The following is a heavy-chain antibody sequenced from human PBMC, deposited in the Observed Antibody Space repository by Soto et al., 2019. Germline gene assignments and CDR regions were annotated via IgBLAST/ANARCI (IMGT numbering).Heavy chain of an antibody. J-gene: IGHJ5*02. D-gene: IGHD3-10*01. CDR2: ISYDGSNK. CDR1: GFTFSSYG. Sequence: GGSLRLSCAASGFTFSSYGMHWVRQAPGKGLEWVAVISYDGSNKYYADSVKGRFTISRDNSKNTLYLQMNSLRAEDTAVYYCAKDSPIWFGSINWFDPWGQGTLVTVSS. V-gene: IGHV3-30*18. CDR3: AKDSPIWFGSINWFDP.